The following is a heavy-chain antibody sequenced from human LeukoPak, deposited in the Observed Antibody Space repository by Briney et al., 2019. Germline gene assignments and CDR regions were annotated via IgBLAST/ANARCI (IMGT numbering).Heavy chain of an antibody. J-gene: IGHJ4*02. CDR3: AKAYYYDSSGSIDY. D-gene: IGHD3-22*01. CDR2: ISWNSGSI. CDR1: GFTFDDYA. Sequence: GGSLRLSCAASGFTFDDYAMHWVRQAPGKGLEWVSGISWNSGSIGYADSVKGRYTISRDNAKNSLYLQMNSLRAEDTALYYCAKAYYYDSSGSIDYWGQGTLVTVSS. V-gene: IGHV3-9*01.